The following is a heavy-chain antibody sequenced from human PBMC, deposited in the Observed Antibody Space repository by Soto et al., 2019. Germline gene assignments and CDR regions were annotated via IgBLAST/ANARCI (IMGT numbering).Heavy chain of an antibody. J-gene: IGHJ4*02. CDR1: GFAFNSYG. D-gene: IGHD3-16*01. CDR3: ARTWIRFGPNDY. V-gene: IGHV3-21*01. Sequence: GGSLRLSCEAAGFAFNSYGINWVRQAPGKGREWVSFIRGTSGNIYYGDSVRGRFTISRDNAKKAVYLQMNSLRVEDTAIYYCARTWIRFGPNDYWGQGAPVTVS. CDR2: IRGTSGNI.